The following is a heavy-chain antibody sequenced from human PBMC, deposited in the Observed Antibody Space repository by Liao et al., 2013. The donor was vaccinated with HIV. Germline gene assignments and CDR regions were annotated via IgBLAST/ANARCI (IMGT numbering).Heavy chain of an antibody. J-gene: IGHJ4*02. V-gene: IGHV4-4*07. CDR1: GASISSYY. D-gene: IGHD4-17*01. CDR3: ARGDPYGEPFDY. Sequence: QVQLQESGPGLVKPSQTLSLTCTVSGASISSYYWSWIRQPAGKGLEWIGRMYTSGRTNYNPSLKSRVTMSVDTSKNQFSLKLSSVTAADTAVYYCARGDPYGEPFDYWGQGTLVTVSS. CDR2: MYTSGRT.